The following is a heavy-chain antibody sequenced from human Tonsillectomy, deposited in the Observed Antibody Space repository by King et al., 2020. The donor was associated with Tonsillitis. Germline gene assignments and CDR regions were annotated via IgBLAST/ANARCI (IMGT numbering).Heavy chain of an antibody. V-gene: IGHV3-9*01. CDR1: GFTFVDYA. J-gene: IGHJ6*02. CDR2: ISWNSGSI. CDR3: AKDRYYYYYGMDV. Sequence: VQLVESGGGLVQPGRSLRLSCAASGFTFVDYAMHWVRQAPGKGLEWVSGISWNSGSIGYADSVKGRFTISRDNAKNSLYLQMNSLRAEDTALYYCAKDRYYYYYGMDVWGQGTTVTVSS.